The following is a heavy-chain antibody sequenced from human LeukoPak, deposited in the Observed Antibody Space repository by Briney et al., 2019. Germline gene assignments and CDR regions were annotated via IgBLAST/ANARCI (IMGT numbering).Heavy chain of an antibody. V-gene: IGHV3-23*01. D-gene: IGHD6-19*01. CDR1: GFTFSSYA. CDR2: ISGSGGST. CDR3: AKVRTLYSSGPDY. J-gene: IGHJ4*02. Sequence: GGSLRLSCAASGFTFSSYAMSWVRQAPGKGLEWVSAISGSGGSTYYADSVKGRFIISRDNSKNTLYLQMNSLGAEDTAVYYCAKVRTLYSSGPDYWGQGTLVTVSS.